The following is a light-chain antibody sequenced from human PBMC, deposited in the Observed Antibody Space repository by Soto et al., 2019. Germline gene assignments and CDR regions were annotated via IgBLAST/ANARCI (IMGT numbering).Light chain of an antibody. J-gene: IGKJ1*01. CDR1: QSVSSSY. Sequence: EIVLTQSPGTPSLSPGERATLSCRASQSVSSSYLGWYQQKPGQAPRLLMYGASSRATGIPERFSGSGSGTDFTLTISRLEPEDFAVYYCQQYGSSPPTFGQGTKVDIK. V-gene: IGKV3-20*01. CDR3: QQYGSSPPT. CDR2: GAS.